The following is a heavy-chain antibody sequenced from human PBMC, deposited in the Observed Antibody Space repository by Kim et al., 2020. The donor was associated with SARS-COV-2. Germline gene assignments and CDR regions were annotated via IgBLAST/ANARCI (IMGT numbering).Heavy chain of an antibody. V-gene: IGHV3-9*01. CDR1: GFTFDDYA. D-gene: IGHD5-12*01. Sequence: GGSLRLSCAASGFTFDDYAMHWVRQAPGKGLEWVSGISWNSGSIGYADSVKGRFTISRDNAKNSLYLQMNSLRAEDTALYYCANWPTTGGYEAGGYWGQGTLVTVSS. CDR3: ANWPTTGGYEAGGY. CDR2: ISWNSGSI. J-gene: IGHJ4*02.